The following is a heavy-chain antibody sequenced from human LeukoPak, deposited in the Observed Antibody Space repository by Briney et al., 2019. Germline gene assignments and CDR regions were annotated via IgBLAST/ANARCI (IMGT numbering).Heavy chain of an antibody. V-gene: IGHV4-34*01. D-gene: IGHD6-13*01. CDR1: GGSLSGYC. Sequence: PSETLSLTCAVYGGSLSGYCWSWIRHPPGKGLEWIGEINLNGRTNYNTSLKSRVTISTDTSKNQYSLKLSSVTAADTAVYYCARLKRWQQLVTAPRYYFDYWGQGTLVTVSS. J-gene: IGHJ4*02. CDR2: INLNGRT. CDR3: ARLKRWQQLVTAPRYYFDY.